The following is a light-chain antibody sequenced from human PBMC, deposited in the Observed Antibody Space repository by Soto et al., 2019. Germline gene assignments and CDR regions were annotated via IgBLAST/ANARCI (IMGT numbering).Light chain of an antibody. J-gene: IGLJ1*01. Sequence: QSVLTQPASVSGAPGQSITISCTVTNSDLNYVSWHQQHPGKAPKLMIYEVSNRPSEVSNRFSGSKSGNTASLTISGLQAEDEADYYCSSSTSRTTFVFGTGTKVTVL. V-gene: IGLV2-14*01. CDR3: SSSTSRTTFV. CDR1: NSDLNY. CDR2: EVS.